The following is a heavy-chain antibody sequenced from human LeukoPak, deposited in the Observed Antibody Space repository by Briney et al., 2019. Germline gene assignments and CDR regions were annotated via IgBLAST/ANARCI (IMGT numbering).Heavy chain of an antibody. D-gene: IGHD6-6*01. Sequence: GRSLRLSCAASGFTLSSYGMHWVRQAPGAGLQWVAVISYDGKNEYYGDSVRGRFTISRDNSKKTLYLQMNSLRLEDTAIYYCVKESVGSSSPWGMRGDDAFDIWGQGTMISVSP. CDR1: GFTLSSYG. J-gene: IGHJ3*02. V-gene: IGHV3-30*18. CDR2: ISYDGKNE. CDR3: VKESVGSSSPWGMRGDDAFDI.